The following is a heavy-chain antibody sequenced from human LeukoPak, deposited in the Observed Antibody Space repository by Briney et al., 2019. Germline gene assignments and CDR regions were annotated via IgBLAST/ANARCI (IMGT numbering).Heavy chain of an antibody. J-gene: IGHJ4*02. CDR1: GFTFSTYG. V-gene: IGHV3-30*02. Sequence: GGSLRLSCAASGFTFSTYGMHWVRQAPGKGLEWVTSIHYDGTNKYYAEAVKGRFTISRDNSKSTLSLQMNSLRAEDTAVYYCARDLDSSGYPYYFDYWGQGTLVTVSS. CDR3: ARDLDSSGYPYYFDY. CDR2: IHYDGTNK. D-gene: IGHD3-22*01.